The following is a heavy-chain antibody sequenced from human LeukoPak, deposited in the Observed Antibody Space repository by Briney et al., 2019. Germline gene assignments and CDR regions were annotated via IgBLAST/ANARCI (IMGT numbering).Heavy chain of an antibody. Sequence: PSETLSLTCAVYGGSFSGYYWSWIRQPPGKGLEWIGEINHSGSTNYNPSLKSRVTISVDTSKNQFSLKLSSVTAADTAVYYCASLFNYYGSGSYPKNAFDIWGQGTMVTVSS. CDR1: GGSFSGYY. J-gene: IGHJ3*02. D-gene: IGHD3-10*01. CDR2: INHSGST. CDR3: ASLFNYYGSGSYPKNAFDI. V-gene: IGHV4-34*01.